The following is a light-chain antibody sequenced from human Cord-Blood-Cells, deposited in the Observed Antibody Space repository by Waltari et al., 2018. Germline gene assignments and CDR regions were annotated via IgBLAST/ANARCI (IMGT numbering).Light chain of an antibody. CDR2: EVS. CDR1: QSVSSN. J-gene: IGKJ2*01. Sequence: EIVMTQSPATLSVSPGERATLSCRASQSVSSNLAWYQQKPGQSPQLLIYEVSNRFSGVPDRFSGSGSGTDFTLKISRVEAEDVGVYYCMQSIQLPPRYTFGQGTKLEIK. V-gene: IGKV3-15*01. CDR3: MQSIQLPPRYT.